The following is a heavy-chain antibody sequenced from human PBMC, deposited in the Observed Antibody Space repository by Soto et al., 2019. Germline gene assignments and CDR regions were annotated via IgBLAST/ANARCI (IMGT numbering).Heavy chain of an antibody. J-gene: IGHJ4*02. D-gene: IGHD4-17*01. CDR3: ARATTVTSGHFDY. CDR2: IYYSGST. Sequence: SETLSLTCTVSGGSISSGGYYWSWIRQHPGKGLEWIGYIYYSGSTYYNPSLKSRVTISVDTSKNQFSLKLSSVTAADTAVYYCARATTVTSGHFDYWGQGTLVTVSS. CDR1: GGSISSGGYY. V-gene: IGHV4-31*03.